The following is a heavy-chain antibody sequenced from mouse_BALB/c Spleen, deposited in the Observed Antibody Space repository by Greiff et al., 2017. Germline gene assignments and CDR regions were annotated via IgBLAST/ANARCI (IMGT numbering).Heavy chain of an antibody. CDR2: IWSGGST. J-gene: IGHJ3*01. V-gene: IGHV2-2*02. CDR1: GFSLTSYG. D-gene: IGHD2-2*01. Sequence: VKVEESGPGLVQPSQSLSITCTVSGFSLTSYGVHWVRQSPGKGLEWLGVIWSGGSTDYNAAFISRLSISKDNSKSQVFFKMNSLQANDTAIYYCARNKDGYEAWFAYWGQGTLVTVSA. CDR3: ARNKDGYEAWFAY.